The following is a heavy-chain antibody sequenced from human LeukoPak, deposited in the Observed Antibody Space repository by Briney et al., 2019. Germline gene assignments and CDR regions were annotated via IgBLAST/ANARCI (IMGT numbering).Heavy chain of an antibody. CDR1: GDSISSGTYY. CDR3: ARDWFHAIDY. V-gene: IGHV4-61*02. J-gene: IGHJ4*02. D-gene: IGHD2/OR15-2a*01. CDR2: IYTRGTT. Sequence: PSETLSLTCTVSGDSISSGTYYWTWIRQPAGKGLEWIGRIYTRGTTNYNPSLKSRVTISVDTSKNQFSLNLSSVTAADTAVYYCARDWFHAIDYWGQGTLVTVFS.